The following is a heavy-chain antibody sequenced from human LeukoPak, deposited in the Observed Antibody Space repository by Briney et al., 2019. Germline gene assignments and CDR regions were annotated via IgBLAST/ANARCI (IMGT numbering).Heavy chain of an antibody. CDR3: AKSRGIYDNSGWRTFDY. Sequence: GGSPRLSCVASGFTFNIYTMSWVRQAPGKGLEWVSIISDNGDITYYADSVKGRLTISRDNSKNTLYLQMNSLRAEDTAIYYCAKSRGIYDNSGWRTFDYWGQGTPVTVPS. CDR1: GFTFNIYT. J-gene: IGHJ4*02. D-gene: IGHD6-19*01. CDR2: ISDNGDIT. V-gene: IGHV3-23*01.